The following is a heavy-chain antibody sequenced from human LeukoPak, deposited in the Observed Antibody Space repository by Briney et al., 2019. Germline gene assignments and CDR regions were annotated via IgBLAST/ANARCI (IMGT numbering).Heavy chain of an antibody. D-gene: IGHD3-3*01. CDR1: GFTFSSYA. CDR3: AKAATNNYDFWSGYPTDYYFDY. V-gene: IGHV3-30-3*01. J-gene: IGHJ4*02. Sequence: GGSLRLSCAASGFTFSSYAMHWVRQAPGKGLEWVAVISYDGSNKYYADSVKGRFTISRDNSKNTLYLQMNSLRAEDTAVYYCAKAATNNYDFWSGYPTDYYFDYWGQGTLVTVSS. CDR2: ISYDGSNK.